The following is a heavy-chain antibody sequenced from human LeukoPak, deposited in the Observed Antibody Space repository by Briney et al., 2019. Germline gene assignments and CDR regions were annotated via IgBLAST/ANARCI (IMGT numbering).Heavy chain of an antibody. Sequence: GASVTVSCKASGYTFTSYGISWVRQAPGQGLEWMGWISAYNGITNYAQKLQGRVTMTTDTSTSTAYMELRSLRSDDTAVYYCARDQAIAAYWYFDLWGRGTLVTVSS. D-gene: IGHD6-13*01. V-gene: IGHV1-18*01. CDR3: ARDQAIAAYWYFDL. CDR1: GYTFTSYG. J-gene: IGHJ2*01. CDR2: ISAYNGIT.